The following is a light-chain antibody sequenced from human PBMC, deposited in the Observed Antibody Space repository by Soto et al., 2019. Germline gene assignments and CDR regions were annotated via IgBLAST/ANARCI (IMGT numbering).Light chain of an antibody. Sequence: QSVLTQPPSASGSPGQSVTISCTGTSSDVGGYNYVSWYQQHPGKAPKLMISEVSKRPSGVPDRFSGSKSGNTASLTVSGLQAEDEADDYCSSFAGNNNLVFGGGTKLTVL. CDR3: SSFAGNNNLV. V-gene: IGLV2-8*01. CDR2: EVS. J-gene: IGLJ2*01. CDR1: SSDVGGYNY.